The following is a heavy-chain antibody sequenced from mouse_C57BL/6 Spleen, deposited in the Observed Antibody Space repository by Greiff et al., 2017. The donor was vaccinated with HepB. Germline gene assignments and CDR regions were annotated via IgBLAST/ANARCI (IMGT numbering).Heavy chain of an antibody. CDR3: ARSKILWGMFAY. CDR2: INPNYGTT. J-gene: IGHJ3*01. Sequence: EVKLMESGPELVKPGASVKISCKASGYSFTDYNMNWVKQSNGKSLEWIGVINPNYGTTSYNQKFKGKATLTVDQSSSTAYMQLNSLTSEDSAVYYCARSKILWGMFAYWGQGTLVTVSA. D-gene: IGHD6-1*01. CDR1: GYSFTDYN. V-gene: IGHV1-39*01.